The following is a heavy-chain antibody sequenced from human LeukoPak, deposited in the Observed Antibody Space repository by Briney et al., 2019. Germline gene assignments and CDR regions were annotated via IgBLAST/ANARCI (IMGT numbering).Heavy chain of an antibody. D-gene: IGHD6-13*01. Sequence: GGSLRLSCAASGFTFSSYAMSWVRQAPGKGLEWVSAISGSGGSTYYADSVKGRFTISRDNAKNSLYLQMNSLRAEDTAVYYCASDQYSSSWYGYAFDIWGQGTMVTVSS. V-gene: IGHV3-23*01. CDR3: ASDQYSSSWYGYAFDI. J-gene: IGHJ3*02. CDR2: ISGSGGST. CDR1: GFTFSSYA.